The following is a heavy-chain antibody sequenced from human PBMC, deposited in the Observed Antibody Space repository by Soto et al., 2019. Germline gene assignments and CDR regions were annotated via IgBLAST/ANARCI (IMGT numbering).Heavy chain of an antibody. CDR2: ISYDGSNR. J-gene: IGHJ4*02. CDR3: ARDWRSNYDTRDRWDW. Sequence: QVQLVESGGGVVQPGRSLRLSCAASGFTVSNYAMHWIRQAPGKGLEWVAVISYDGSNRQYADSVKGRFTISRDNFENTLYLHMDSLRAEDTAVDYCARDWRSNYDTRDRWDWWGQGTLVTVSS. CDR1: GFTVSNYA. V-gene: IGHV3-30-3*01. D-gene: IGHD3-22*01.